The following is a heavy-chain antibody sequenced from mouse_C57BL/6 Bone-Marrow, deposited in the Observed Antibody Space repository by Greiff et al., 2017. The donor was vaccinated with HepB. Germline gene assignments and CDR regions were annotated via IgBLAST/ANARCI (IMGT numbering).Heavy chain of an antibody. CDR1: GFNIKDDY. D-gene: IGHD2-10*01. V-gene: IGHV14-4*01. Sequence: EVQLVESGAELVRPGASVKLSCTASGFNIKDDYMHWVKQRPEQGLEWIGWIDPENGDTEYASKFQGKATITADTSSNTAYLQLSSLTSEDTAVYYCTSYYPFDYWGQGTTLTVSS. J-gene: IGHJ2*01. CDR2: IDPENGDT. CDR3: TSYYPFDY.